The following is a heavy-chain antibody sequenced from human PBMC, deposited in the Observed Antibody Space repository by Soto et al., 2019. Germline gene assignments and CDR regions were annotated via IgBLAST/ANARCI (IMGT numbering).Heavy chain of an antibody. J-gene: IGHJ6*02. V-gene: IGHV1-69*06. CDR1: GGTFSSYA. D-gene: IGHD6-19*01. CDR3: ARDRQWLVQDYYYGMDV. Sequence: RASVKVSCKASGGTFSSYAISWVRQAPGQGLEWMGGIIPIFGTANYAQKFQGRVTITADKSTSTAYMEPSSLRSEDTAVYYCARDRQWLVQDYYYGMDVWGQGTTVTVSS. CDR2: IIPIFGTA.